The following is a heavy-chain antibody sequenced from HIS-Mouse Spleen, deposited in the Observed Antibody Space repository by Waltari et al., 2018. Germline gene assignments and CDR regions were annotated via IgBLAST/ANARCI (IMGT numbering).Heavy chain of an antibody. CDR2: IYYSGST. V-gene: IGHV4-39*07. Sequence: QLQLQESGPGLVKPSDTLSLTCTVPGGSISSSRYYRGWIRQPPGKGLEWIGSIYYSGSTYYNPSLKSRVTISVDTSKNQFSLKLSSVTAADTAVYYCAREIPYSSSWYDWYFDLWGRGTLVTVSS. D-gene: IGHD6-13*01. CDR1: GGSISSSRYY. CDR3: AREIPYSSSWYDWYFDL. J-gene: IGHJ2*01.